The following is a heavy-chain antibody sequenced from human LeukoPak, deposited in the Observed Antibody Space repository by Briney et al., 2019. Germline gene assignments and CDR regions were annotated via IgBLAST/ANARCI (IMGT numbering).Heavy chain of an antibody. CDR1: GFTFSSYA. CDR3: AKVPRRGYYGSGSYYRDY. D-gene: IGHD3-10*01. J-gene: IGHJ4*02. V-gene: IGHV3-23*01. Sequence: PGGSLRLSCAASGFTFSSYAMTWVRQAPGKGLEWVSAISGSGGSTYYADSVKGRFTISRDNSKNTLYLQMNSLRAEDTAVYYCAKVPRRGYYGSGSYYRDYWGQGTLVTVSS. CDR2: ISGSGGST.